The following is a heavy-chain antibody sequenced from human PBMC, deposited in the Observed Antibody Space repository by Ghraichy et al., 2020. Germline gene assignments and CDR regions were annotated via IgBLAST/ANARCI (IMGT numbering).Heavy chain of an antibody. CDR1: GGSISSGDYF. J-gene: IGHJ3*02. CDR2: IYNSGTD. Sequence: SETLSLTCNVSGGSISSGDYFWTWIRLPPGQGLELIGYIYNSGTDYCHPSIRSRLTMSVDASKNLFSLKLNSVTAADTAVYYCARSGFYSHDTFDIWGQGTMVTVSS. CDR3: ARSGFYSHDTFDI. D-gene: IGHD3-3*01. V-gene: IGHV4-30-4*08.